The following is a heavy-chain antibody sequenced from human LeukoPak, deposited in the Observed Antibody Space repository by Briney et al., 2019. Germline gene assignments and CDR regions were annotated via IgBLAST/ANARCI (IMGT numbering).Heavy chain of an antibody. V-gene: IGHV3-9*01. CDR2: ISWNSGSI. J-gene: IGHJ4*02. D-gene: IGHD3-22*01. Sequence: GGSLRLSCAASGFTFDDYAMHWVRQAPGKGLEWVAGISWNSGSIGYADSVKGRFTISRDNAKNSLYLQMTSLRAEDTALYYCAKGGGEYYDSSGDFDYWGQGTLVTVSS. CDR3: AKGGGEYYDSSGDFDY. CDR1: GFTFDDYA.